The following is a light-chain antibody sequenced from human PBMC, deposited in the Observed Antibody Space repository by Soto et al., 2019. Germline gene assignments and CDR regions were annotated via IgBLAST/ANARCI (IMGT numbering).Light chain of an antibody. CDR2: EDN. CDR3: QSYDSTLLV. J-gene: IGLJ2*01. Sequence: NFMLTQPHSVSESPGKTVTISCTRSSGSIASNYVQWYQQRPGSAPTTVIYEDNQRPSGVPDRFPGSIDSSSNSASLTISGLKTEDEADYYCQSYDSTLLVFGGGTKLTVL. V-gene: IGLV6-57*04. CDR1: SGSIASNY.